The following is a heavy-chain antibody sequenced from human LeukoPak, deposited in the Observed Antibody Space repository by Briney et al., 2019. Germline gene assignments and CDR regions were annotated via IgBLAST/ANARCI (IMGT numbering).Heavy chain of an antibody. Sequence: GGSLRLSCTASGFTFSSYWMHWVRQAPGKGLLWVSRINTDETRTNYADSVKGRFTISRDNAKNTLYLQMDSLRAEDTAVYYCAKDPLPTVTTFYFDYWGQGTLVTVSS. J-gene: IGHJ4*02. CDR2: INTDETRT. V-gene: IGHV3-74*01. CDR1: GFTFSSYW. D-gene: IGHD4-17*01. CDR3: AKDPLPTVTTFYFDY.